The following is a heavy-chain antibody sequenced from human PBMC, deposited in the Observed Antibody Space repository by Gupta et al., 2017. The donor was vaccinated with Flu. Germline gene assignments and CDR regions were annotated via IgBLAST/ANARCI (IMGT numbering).Heavy chain of an antibody. Sequence: ELEVVESGGDLVQPGRSLRLSCAAPGFTFEDYGVHWVRQVPGKGLEWVSGISWGGDNIGYADSVKGRFTISRDNAKKIAYLQMNSLRPDDTATYYCSLSGSGEGCFDPWGQGTLVTVSP. CDR1: GFTFEDYG. CDR2: ISWGGDNI. D-gene: IGHD1-26*01. V-gene: IGHV3-9*01. J-gene: IGHJ5*02. CDR3: SLSGSGEGCFDP.